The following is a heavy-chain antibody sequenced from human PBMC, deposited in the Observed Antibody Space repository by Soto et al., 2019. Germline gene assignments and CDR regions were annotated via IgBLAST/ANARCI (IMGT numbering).Heavy chain of an antibody. CDR3: AKVGYCSVGSCPMATNDAFDI. J-gene: IGHJ3*02. V-gene: IGHV3-23*01. CDR1: GFTFSDHA. Sequence: GGSLRLSCTASGFTFSDHAMTWVRQAPGRGLEWVSTIIGSGSRTYYADSVKGRFTISRDNSKNTLYLQMNSLRAEDTALYHCAKVGYCSVGSCPMATNDAFDIWGQGTMVTVSS. D-gene: IGHD2-15*01. CDR2: IIGSGSRT.